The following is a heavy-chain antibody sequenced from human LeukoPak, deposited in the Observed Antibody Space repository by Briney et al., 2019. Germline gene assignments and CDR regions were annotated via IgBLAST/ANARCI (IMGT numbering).Heavy chain of an antibody. Sequence: SQTLSLTCAVSGGSISRGGYYWSWIRQRPGKVLEWIGYIYYSGSTYYNPSLESRVSISLDTSRNQFSLDLNSMTAADTAVYYCARAEREFSGTGGYFDSWGQGILVIVSS. V-gene: IGHV4-31*11. CDR1: GGSISRGGYY. CDR3: ARAEREFSGTGGYFDS. D-gene: IGHD2-15*01. J-gene: IGHJ4*02. CDR2: IYYSGST.